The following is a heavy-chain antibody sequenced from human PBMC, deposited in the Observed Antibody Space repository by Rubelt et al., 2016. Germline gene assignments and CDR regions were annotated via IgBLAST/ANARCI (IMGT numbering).Heavy chain of an antibody. V-gene: IGHV3-7*03. J-gene: IGHJ6*02. Sequence: GKGLEWVANIKEDGSEKYYVDSVKGRFTVSRDNAKNSLYLQMNSLRAEDTAVHYCARDIRCSSTSCYKGIYGMDVWGQGTTVTVSS. D-gene: IGHD2-2*02. CDR2: IKEDGSEK. CDR3: ARDIRCSSTSCYKGIYGMDV.